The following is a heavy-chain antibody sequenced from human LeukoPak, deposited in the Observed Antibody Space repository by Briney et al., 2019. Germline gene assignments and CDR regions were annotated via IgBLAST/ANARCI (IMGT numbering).Heavy chain of an antibody. D-gene: IGHD3-10*01. V-gene: IGHV3-53*01. CDR2: IYSGGST. CDR1: GFTVSSNY. Sequence: PGGSLRLSCAASGFTVSSNYMSWVRQAPGKGLEWVSVIYSGGSTYYADSVKGRFTISRDTSKNTLYLQMNSLRAEDTAVYYCARHSGPGSYNWFDPWGQGTPVTVSS. CDR3: ARHSGPGSYNWFDP. J-gene: IGHJ5*02.